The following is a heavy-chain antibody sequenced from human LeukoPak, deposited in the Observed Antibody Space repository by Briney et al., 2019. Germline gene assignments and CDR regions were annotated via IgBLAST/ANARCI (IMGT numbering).Heavy chain of an antibody. CDR2: IYYSGST. V-gene: IGHV4-31*03. D-gene: IGHD6-6*01. CDR3: ARGKYSSSSSWFDP. Sequence: PSETLSLTCTVSGGSISSGVYYWSWIRQHPGKGLEWIGYIYYSGSTYYNPSLKSRVTISVDTSKNQFSLKLSSVTAADTAVYYCARGKYSSSSSWFDPWGQGTLVTVSS. CDR1: GGSISSGVYY. J-gene: IGHJ5*02.